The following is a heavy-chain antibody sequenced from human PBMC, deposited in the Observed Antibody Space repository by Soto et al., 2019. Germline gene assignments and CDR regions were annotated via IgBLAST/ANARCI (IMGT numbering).Heavy chain of an antibody. CDR3: ARSQGSSTSLEIYYYYYYGMDV. CDR1: GGTFSSYA. Sequence: QVQLVQSGAEVKKPGSSVKVSCKASGGTFSSYAISWVRQAPGQGREWMGGIITISETTKYAQKLQRRVTITAAESKSTAYMELSSLKSEDTAVYYWARSQGSSTSLEIYYYYYYGMDVWGQGTTVTVSS. J-gene: IGHJ6*02. D-gene: IGHD2-2*01. V-gene: IGHV1-69*01. CDR2: IITISETT.